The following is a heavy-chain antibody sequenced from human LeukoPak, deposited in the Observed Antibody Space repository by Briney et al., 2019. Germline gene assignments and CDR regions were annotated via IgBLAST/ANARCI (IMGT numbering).Heavy chain of an antibody. J-gene: IGHJ4*02. V-gene: IGHV4-39*01. Sequence: SETLSLTCTVSRGSIGSGSYFWGWIRQPPGKGLEWIGTIFYSGSTYYNPSLKSRVTMSVDTSKNQFSLKLTSVTAAVTAVYYCARHAAYYYEDYWGQGILVTVSS. CDR3: ARHAAYYYEDY. CDR2: IFYSGST. CDR1: RGSIGSGSYF. D-gene: IGHD3-22*01.